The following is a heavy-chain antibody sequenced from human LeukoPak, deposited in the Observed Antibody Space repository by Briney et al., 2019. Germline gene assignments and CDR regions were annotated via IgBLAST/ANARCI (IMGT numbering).Heavy chain of an antibody. CDR2: IWYDGSNK. V-gene: IGHV3-33*06. D-gene: IGHD2-2*01. Sequence: GGSLRLSCAASGFTFSSYGMHWVRQAPGKGLEWVAVIWYDGSNKYYADSVKGRFTISRDNSKNTLYLQMNSLRAEDTAVYYCAKDRWRQLLKYYFDYWGQGTLVTVSS. CDR1: GFTFSSYG. J-gene: IGHJ4*02. CDR3: AKDRWRQLLKYYFDY.